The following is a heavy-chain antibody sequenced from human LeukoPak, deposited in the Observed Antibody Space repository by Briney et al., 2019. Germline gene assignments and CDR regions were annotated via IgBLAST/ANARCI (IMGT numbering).Heavy chain of an antibody. CDR3: AKAGSSGSFDS. D-gene: IGHD6-19*01. V-gene: IGHV3-30*18. CDR1: GFTFSSYA. CDR2: TSYDGYNK. Sequence: GKSLRLSCAASGFTFSSYAMHWVRQAPGKGLEWVALTSYDGYNKYYADSVKGRFTISRDNSKNTVYLQMNSLRADDTAIFYCAKAGSSGSFDSWGQGTHVTVPS. J-gene: IGHJ4*02.